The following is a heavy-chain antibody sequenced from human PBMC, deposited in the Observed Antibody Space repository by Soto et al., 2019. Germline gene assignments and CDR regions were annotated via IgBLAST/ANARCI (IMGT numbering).Heavy chain of an antibody. CDR2: IYFNGTT. Sequence: QVQLQESGPGLVKPSETLSLTCTVSGVTLSGYYWSWIRQTPGKTLEWIWCIYFNGTTNYNPSLKSRVTISLDMSKKQLSLKLRSVTATDTAVYHCARGKGTHKYWGRGTLVSVSS. CDR1: GVTLSGYY. CDR3: ARGKGTHKY. D-gene: IGHD3-10*01. J-gene: IGHJ4*02. V-gene: IGHV4-59*01.